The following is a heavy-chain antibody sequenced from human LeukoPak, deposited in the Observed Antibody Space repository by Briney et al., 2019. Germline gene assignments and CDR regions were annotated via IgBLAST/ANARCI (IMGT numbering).Heavy chain of an antibody. CDR3: TRDVAFWTGYPFDS. J-gene: IGHJ4*02. D-gene: IGHD3/OR15-3a*01. CDR1: GFTLSAHN. Sequence: GGSLRLSCAASGFTLSAHNMHWVRQAPGKGLEWVSSIDNTGSFIYHADSVKGRFTISRDSTKNSLYLQMSSLRAEDTAIYYCTRDVAFWTGYPFDSWGQGALVTVSS. V-gene: IGHV3-21*06. CDR2: IDNTGSFI.